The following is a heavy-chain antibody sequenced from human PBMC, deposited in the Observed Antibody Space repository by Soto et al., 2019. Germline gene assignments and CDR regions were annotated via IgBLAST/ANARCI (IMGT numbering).Heavy chain of an antibody. J-gene: IGHJ4*02. CDR2: IIPIFGTA. V-gene: IGHV1-69*13. CDR3: ARDPSQLRYFDWPLDY. D-gene: IGHD3-9*01. CDR1: GGTFSSYA. Sequence: VKVSCKASGGTFSSYAISWVRQAPGQGLEWMGGIIPIFGTANYAQKFQGRVTITADESTSTAYMELSSLRSEDTAVYYCARDPSQLRYFDWPLDYWGQGTLVTLS.